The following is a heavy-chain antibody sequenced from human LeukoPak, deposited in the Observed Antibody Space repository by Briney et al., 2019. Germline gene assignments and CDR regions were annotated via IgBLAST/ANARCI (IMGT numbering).Heavy chain of an antibody. D-gene: IGHD6-13*01. V-gene: IGHV3-30*18. Sequence: GGSLRLSCAASGFTFSSYGMHWVRQAPGKGLEWVAAISHDGGNYFYADSVKGRFTISRDNSKNTLYLQMNSLRPEDTAVYFCAKRIEPLWEAAAAPDYWGQGTLVTVSS. CDR1: GFTFSSYG. J-gene: IGHJ4*02. CDR3: AKRIEPLWEAAAAPDY. CDR2: ISHDGGNY.